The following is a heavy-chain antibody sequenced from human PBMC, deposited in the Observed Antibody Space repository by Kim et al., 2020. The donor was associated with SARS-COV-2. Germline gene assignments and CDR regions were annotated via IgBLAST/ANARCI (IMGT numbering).Heavy chain of an antibody. CDR2: ISGSGGST. D-gene: IGHD6-13*01. V-gene: IGHV3-23*01. J-gene: IGHJ2*01. CDR3: AKYRGSSWYYWYFDL. CDR1: GFTFSSYA. Sequence: GGSLRLSCAASGFTFSSYAMSWVRQAPGKGLEWVSAISGSGGSTYYADSVKGRFTISRDNSKNTLYLQMNSLRAEDTAVYYCAKYRGSSWYYWYFDLWGRGTLVTVSS.